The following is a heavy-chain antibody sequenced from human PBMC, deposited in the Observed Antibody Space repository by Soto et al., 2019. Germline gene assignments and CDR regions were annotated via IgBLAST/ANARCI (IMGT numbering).Heavy chain of an antibody. CDR1: GFTFSSYA. D-gene: IGHD3-16*02. Sequence: QVQLVESGGGVVQPGRSLRLSCAASGFTFSSYAMHWVRQAPGKGLEWVAVISYDGSNKYYADSVKGRFTISRDNSKNTLYLQMNSLRAEDTAVYYCAWPFGGVIVNDYWGQGTLVTVSS. V-gene: IGHV3-30-3*01. CDR3: AWPFGGVIVNDY. J-gene: IGHJ4*02. CDR2: ISYDGSNK.